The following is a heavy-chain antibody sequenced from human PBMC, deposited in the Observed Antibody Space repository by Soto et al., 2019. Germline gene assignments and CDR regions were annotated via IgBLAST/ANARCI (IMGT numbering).Heavy chain of an antibody. CDR3: ARHPFNYYDDTVYYYFDY. CDR1: GYSFTSYG. V-gene: IGHV1-18*04. Sequence: GASVKVSCKASGYSFTSYGISWVRQAPGQGPEWMGWISGHNGNTNHPQSLQGRVTMTTDTSRNTAYMELRSLRSDDTAVYYCARHPFNYYDDTVYYYFDYWGQGTLVTVSS. CDR2: ISGHNGNT. J-gene: IGHJ4*02. D-gene: IGHD3-22*01.